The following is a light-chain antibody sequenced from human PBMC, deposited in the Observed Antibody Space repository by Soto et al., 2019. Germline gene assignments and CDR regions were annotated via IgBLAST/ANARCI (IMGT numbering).Light chain of an antibody. CDR2: AAS. V-gene: IGKV1-27*01. CDR3: QKYNSAPRGFT. Sequence: DIQMTQSPSSLSASVGDRVTITCQASQGISNYLAWYQQKPGKVPKLLIYAASTLQSGVPSRFSGSGSGTDFTLTISSLQPEDVATYYCQKYNSAPRGFTFGPGTKVDIK. J-gene: IGKJ3*01. CDR1: QGISNY.